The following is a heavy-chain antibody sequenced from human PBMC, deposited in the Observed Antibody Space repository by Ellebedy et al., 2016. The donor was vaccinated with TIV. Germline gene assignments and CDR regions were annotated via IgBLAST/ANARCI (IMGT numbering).Heavy chain of an antibody. CDR3: ASTAMVTFGVDY. CDR1: GGSFSGYY. D-gene: IGHD5-18*01. V-gene: IGHV4-34*01. CDR2: INHSGST. Sequence: SETLSLTXAVYGGSFSGYYWSWIRQPPGKGLEWIGEINHSGSTNYNPSLKSRVTISVDTSKNQFSLKLSSVTAADTAVYYCASTAMVTFGVDYWGQGTLVTVSS. J-gene: IGHJ4*02.